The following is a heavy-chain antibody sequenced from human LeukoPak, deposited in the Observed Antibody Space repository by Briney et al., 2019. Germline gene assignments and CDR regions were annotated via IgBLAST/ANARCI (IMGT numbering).Heavy chain of an antibody. CDR3: AKVRPTRCGESSGWLELGY. J-gene: IGHJ4*02. CDR1: GFTFDNYA. V-gene: IGHV3-43*02. D-gene: IGHD6-19*01. Sequence: GGSLRLSCAASGFTFDNYAMNWVRKAPGKGLEWVSIIRGDGSRTYYADSVTGRFTISRDNSKNSLYLQMNSLRTEDTAFYYCAKVRPTRCGESSGWLELGYWGQGTLVTVSS. CDR2: IRGDGSRT.